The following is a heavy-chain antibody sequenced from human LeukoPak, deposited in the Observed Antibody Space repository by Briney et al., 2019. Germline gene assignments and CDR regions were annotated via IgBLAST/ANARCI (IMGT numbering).Heavy chain of an antibody. CDR3: ARLMPPVDCSSIPCYGFDY. Sequence: PGRSLRLSCAASGFTFSSYGIHWVRQTPGKGLEWVAIIWSDGSNKYYADSVKGRFTISRDNSKNTLYLQMNSLRAEDTAVYYCARLMPPVDCSSIPCYGFDYWGQGTLVTVSS. CDR1: GFTFSSYG. D-gene: IGHD2-2*01. CDR2: IWSDGSNK. V-gene: IGHV3-33*01. J-gene: IGHJ4*02.